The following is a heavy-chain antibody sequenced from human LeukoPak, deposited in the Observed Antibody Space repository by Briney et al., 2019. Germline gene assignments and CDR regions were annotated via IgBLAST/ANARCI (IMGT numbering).Heavy chain of an antibody. J-gene: IGHJ4*02. Sequence: ASVRVSCKASGYTFTSYGISWVRQAPGQGLEWMGWISAYNGNTNYAQKLQGRVTMTTDTYTSTAYMELRSLRSDDTAVHYCASRALRYFDWLPNFDYWGQGTLVTVSS. CDR2: ISAYNGNT. CDR3: ASRALRYFDWLPNFDY. V-gene: IGHV1-18*01. CDR1: GYTFTSYG. D-gene: IGHD3-9*01.